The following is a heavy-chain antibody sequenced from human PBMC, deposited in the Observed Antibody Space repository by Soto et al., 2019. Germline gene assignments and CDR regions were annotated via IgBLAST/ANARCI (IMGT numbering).Heavy chain of an antibody. J-gene: IGHJ4*02. CDR3: ARVAPPGDY. CDR2: ISAYNGNT. V-gene: IGHV1-18*01. Sequence: ASVKVSCTASGYAFTSYGMSCVRQAPGQGLEWMGWISAYNGNTNYAQKLQGRVTMTTDTSTSTAYMELRSLRSDDTAVYYCARVAPPGDYWGQGTLVTVSS. CDR1: GYAFTSYG.